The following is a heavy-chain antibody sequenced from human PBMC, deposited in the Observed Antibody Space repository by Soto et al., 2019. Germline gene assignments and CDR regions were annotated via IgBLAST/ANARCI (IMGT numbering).Heavy chain of an antibody. D-gene: IGHD3-16*01. V-gene: IGHV3-30*18. Sequence: QVKLVESGGGVVQPGRSLRLSCVTSGFTFSSFGMHWFRHAPGKGLEWVAIISNDGRNEYYADSVRGRFTISRDDFKNTLYLQMNSLRPEDTAVYHCAKGNWGWGQGTQVTVSS. J-gene: IGHJ4*02. CDR1: GFTFSSFG. CDR3: AKGNWG. CDR2: ISNDGRNE.